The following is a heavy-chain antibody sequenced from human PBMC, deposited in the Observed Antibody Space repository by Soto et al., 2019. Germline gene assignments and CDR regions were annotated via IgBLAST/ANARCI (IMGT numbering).Heavy chain of an antibody. CDR3: ARAQQQLPNWFDP. CDR2: IYYSGST. J-gene: IGHJ5*02. D-gene: IGHD6-13*01. CDR1: GGSISSGDYY. Sequence: PSETLSLTCTVSGGSISSGDYYWSWIRQSPGKGLEWIGYIYYSGSTNYNPSLKSRVTISVDTSKNQFSLKLSSVTAADTAVYYCARAQQQLPNWFDPWGQGTLVTVSS. V-gene: IGHV4-61*08.